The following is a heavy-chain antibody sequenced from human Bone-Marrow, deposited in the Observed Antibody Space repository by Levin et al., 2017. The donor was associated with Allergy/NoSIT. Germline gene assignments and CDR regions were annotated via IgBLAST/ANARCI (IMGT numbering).Heavy chain of an antibody. CDR1: GGSISTYY. CDR2: ISYTGTT. J-gene: IGHJ2*01. Sequence: SETLSLICNVSGGSISTYYWTWIRQPPGKGLEWIGYISYTGTTNYNPSPRRRVTISLDTYKNQFSLKVNSLTGADTAVDVCARQLDGNSFRYFDLWGRGTLVTVSS. D-gene: IGHD4-23*01. CDR3: ARQLDGNSFRYFDL. V-gene: IGHV4-59*08.